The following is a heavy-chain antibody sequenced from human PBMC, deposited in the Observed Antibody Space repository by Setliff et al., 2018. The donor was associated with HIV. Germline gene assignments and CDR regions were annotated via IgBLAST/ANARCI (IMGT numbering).Heavy chain of an antibody. Sequence: GSLRLSCAASGLTFSSYWMGWVRQAPGKGLEWVANTNEDGSEQYYVDSVKGRFTISRDNAKNSLYLQMNSLRAEDTAVYYCAGDSGDSYGSGGYYDAFDIWGQGTMVTV. J-gene: IGHJ3*02. CDR2: TNEDGSEQ. CDR3: AGDSGDSYGSGGYYDAFDI. V-gene: IGHV3-7*03. D-gene: IGHD3-10*01. CDR1: GLTFSSYW.